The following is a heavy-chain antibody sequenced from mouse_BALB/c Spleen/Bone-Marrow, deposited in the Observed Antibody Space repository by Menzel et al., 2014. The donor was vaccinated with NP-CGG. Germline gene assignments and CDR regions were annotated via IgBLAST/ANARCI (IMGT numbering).Heavy chain of an antibody. CDR3: ARDYYGSTSFAY. D-gene: IGHD1-1*01. V-gene: IGHV1-14*01. CDR2: INPYNDDS. J-gene: IGHJ3*01. CDR1: GYTFTTYV. Sequence: VQLKESGPELVMPGASVKMSCKASGYTFTTYVMHWVKQKPGQGLEWIGYINPYNDDSKYNEKFKGKATLTSDKSSSTAYMELSSLTSEDSAVYYCARDYYGSTSFAYWGQGTLVTVSA.